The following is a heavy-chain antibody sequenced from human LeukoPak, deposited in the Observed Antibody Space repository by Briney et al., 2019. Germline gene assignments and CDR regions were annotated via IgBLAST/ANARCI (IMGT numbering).Heavy chain of an antibody. V-gene: IGHV1-2*02. Sequence: ASVKVSCKASGYTFTSYYIHWVRQAPGQGLEWMGWINPNSGGTNYAQKFQGRVTMARDTSISTAYMELSSLRSDDTAVYYCARGYVFLWFGEFWGQGTLVTVSS. J-gene: IGHJ4*02. CDR1: GYTFTSYY. D-gene: IGHD3-10*01. CDR3: ARGYVFLWFGEF. CDR2: INPNSGGT.